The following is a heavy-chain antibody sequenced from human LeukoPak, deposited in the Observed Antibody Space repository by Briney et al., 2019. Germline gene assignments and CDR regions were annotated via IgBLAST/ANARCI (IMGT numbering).Heavy chain of an antibody. J-gene: IGHJ5*02. CDR1: GDSISNYY. Sequence: SETLSLTCTVSGDSISNYYWSWIRQPPGKGVEWIGYIYYTGSTKYNPSLKSRVTISGDTSKNQISLKLTSVTAADTAVYYCARIPDYSLELLWFDPWGQGTLVTVSS. D-gene: IGHD1-7*01. CDR2: IYYTGST. V-gene: IGHV4-59*01. CDR3: ARIPDYSLELLWFDP.